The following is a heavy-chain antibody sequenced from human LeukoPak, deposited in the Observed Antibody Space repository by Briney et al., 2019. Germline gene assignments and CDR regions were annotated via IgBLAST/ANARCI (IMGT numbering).Heavy chain of an antibody. Sequence: GRSLRLSCAASGFTFDDYAMHWVRQAPGKGLEWVSGISWSSGSIAYADSVKGRFTISRDNAKNSLYLQMNSLRAEDTALYYCAKDKQGGDCYDSSGPFDYWGQGTLVTVSS. CDR2: ISWSSGSI. D-gene: IGHD3-22*01. CDR3: AKDKQGGDCYDSSGPFDY. CDR1: GFTFDDYA. J-gene: IGHJ4*02. V-gene: IGHV3-9*01.